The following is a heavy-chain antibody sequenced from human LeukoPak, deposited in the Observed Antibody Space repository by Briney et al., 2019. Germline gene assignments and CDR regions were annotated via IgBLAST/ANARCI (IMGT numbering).Heavy chain of an antibody. CDR1: GGSISTGDYH. CDR2: INHRGST. CDR3: ARDCGGGSCYGAFEI. V-gene: IGHV4-30-4*01. J-gene: IGHJ3*02. D-gene: IGHD2-15*01. Sequence: SETLSLTCTVSGGSISTGDYHWSWIRQPPGKGLERMGYINHRGSTYYNSSLKSRVTMSLDTSRDQFSLRLSSMIAADTAVYYCARDCGGGSCYGAFEIWGQGTMVTVSS.